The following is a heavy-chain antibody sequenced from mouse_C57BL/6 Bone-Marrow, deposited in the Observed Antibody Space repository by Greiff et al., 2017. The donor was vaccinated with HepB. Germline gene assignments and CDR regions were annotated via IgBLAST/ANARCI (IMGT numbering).Heavy chain of an antibody. V-gene: IGHV2-9-1*01. CDR1: GFSLTSYA. Sequence: VQGVESGPGLVAPSQSLSITCTVSGFSLTSYAISWVRQPPGKGLEWLGVIWTGGGTNYNSALKSRLSISKDNSKSQVFLKMNSLQTDDTARYYCARDYGSRAFYWYFDVWGTGTTVTVSS. CDR3: ARDYGSRAFYWYFDV. J-gene: IGHJ1*03. CDR2: IWTGGGT. D-gene: IGHD1-1*01.